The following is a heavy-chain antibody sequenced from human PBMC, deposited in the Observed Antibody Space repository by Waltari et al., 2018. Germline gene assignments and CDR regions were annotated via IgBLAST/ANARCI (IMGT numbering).Heavy chain of an antibody. CDR3: ARHYYGSGSYFDY. CDR2: IYGGGST. CDR1: GFTVSSNY. J-gene: IGHJ4*02. V-gene: IGHV3-53*02. Sequence: EVQLVETGGGLIQPGGSLRLSCAASGFTVSSNYMSWVRQAPGKGVEWVSVIYGGGSTDYADSVKGRFTISRDNSKNTLYLQMNSLRAEDTAVYYCARHYYGSGSYFDYWGQGTLVTVSS. D-gene: IGHD3-10*01.